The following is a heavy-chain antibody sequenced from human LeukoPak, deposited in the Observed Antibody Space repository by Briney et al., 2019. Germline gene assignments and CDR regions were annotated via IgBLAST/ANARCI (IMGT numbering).Heavy chain of an antibody. CDR2: INPNSGGT. Sequence: ASVKVSCKASGYTFTVYYMHWVRQAPGQGLEWVGCINPNSGGTNYAQKFQGRVTMTMDTSISTAYMELRRLRSDDMAVYYCASFMTTVTTSSRIDYWGQGTLVTVSS. CDR3: ASFMTTVTTSSRIDY. CDR1: GYTFTVYY. D-gene: IGHD4-11*01. J-gene: IGHJ4*02. V-gene: IGHV1-2*02.